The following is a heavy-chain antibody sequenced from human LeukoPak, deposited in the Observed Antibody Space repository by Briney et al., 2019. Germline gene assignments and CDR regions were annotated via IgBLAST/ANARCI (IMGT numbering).Heavy chain of an antibody. J-gene: IGHJ3*01. CDR2: IYDSGTT. CDR1: GGSIGTYY. V-gene: IGHV4-59*01. CDR3: AREKVDNRGRGAYDL. D-gene: IGHD3-22*01. Sequence: PSETLSLTCTVSGGSIGTYYWNWIRQSPGKGLEWIGYIYDSGTTKYNASLKSRVTISGDTSKNQFSLQLSSVTAADTAMYYCAREKVDNRGRGAYDLWGQGTMVIVSA.